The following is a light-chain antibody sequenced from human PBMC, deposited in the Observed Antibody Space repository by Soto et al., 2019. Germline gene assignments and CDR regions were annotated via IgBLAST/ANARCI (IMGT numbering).Light chain of an antibody. CDR2: DAS. Sequence: DIQMTQSPSTLSAXVGDRVTITCRASQSISSWLAWYQQKPGKAPKLLIYDASSLESGVPSRFSGSGSGTEFTLTISSLQPDDFATYYCQQYNSYSWTFGQGTKV. CDR1: QSISSW. V-gene: IGKV1-5*01. J-gene: IGKJ1*01. CDR3: QQYNSYSWT.